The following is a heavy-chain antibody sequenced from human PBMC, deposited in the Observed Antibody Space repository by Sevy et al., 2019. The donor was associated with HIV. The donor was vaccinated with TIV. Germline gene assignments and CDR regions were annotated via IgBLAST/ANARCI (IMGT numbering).Heavy chain of an antibody. D-gene: IGHD3-16*01. CDR1: GFTFSSYA. CDR2: ISYDGSNK. CDR3: AGEERIAGGGYCYYYYMAV. V-gene: IGHV3-30*09. Sequence: GGSLRLSCAASGFTFSSYAMHWVRQAPGKGLEWVAVISYDGSNKYYADSVKGRLASSRDNSKNTLYLQMNSLRAEDTAVYYCAGEERIAGGGYCYYYYMAVWGKGTTVTVSS. J-gene: IGHJ6*03.